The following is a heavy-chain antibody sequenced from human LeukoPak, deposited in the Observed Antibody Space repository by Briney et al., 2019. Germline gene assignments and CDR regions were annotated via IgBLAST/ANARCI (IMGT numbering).Heavy chain of an antibody. V-gene: IGHV1-46*01. CDR3: ARGSGSYYTPFDH. J-gene: IGHJ4*02. D-gene: IGHD3-10*01. CDR1: GYSFTNYH. Sequence: ASVKVSCKTSGYSFTNYHVNWVRQAPGQGLEWMGIIKPSGGRTNHAQKFQGRVRMTDDTSTSTVYMELSSLRSEDTAIYYCARGSGSYYTPFDHWGQGTLVTVSS. CDR2: IKPSGGRT.